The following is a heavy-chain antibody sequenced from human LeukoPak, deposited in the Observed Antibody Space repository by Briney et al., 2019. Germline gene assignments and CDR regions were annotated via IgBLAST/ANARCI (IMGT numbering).Heavy chain of an antibody. D-gene: IGHD6-19*01. CDR3: ARSIAVAGTPPDY. CDR1: GYTFTSYG. J-gene: IGHJ4*02. V-gene: IGHV1-18*01. CDR2: ISAYNGNT. Sequence: ASVKVSCKASGYTFTSYGISWVRQAPGQGLEWMGWISAYNGNTNYAQKFQGRVTITTDESTSTAYMELSSLRSEDTAVYYCARSIAVAGTPPDYWGQGTLVTVSS.